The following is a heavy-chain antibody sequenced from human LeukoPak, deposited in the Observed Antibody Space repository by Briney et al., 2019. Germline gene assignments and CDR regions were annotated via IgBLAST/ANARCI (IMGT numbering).Heavy chain of an antibody. CDR1: GNSISSYY. CDR2: IYYSGST. D-gene: IGHD3-16*01. Sequence: SETLSLTCTVSGNSISSYYWSWIRQPPGQVLEWIGYIYYSGSTNYNPSLKSRVTISVDTSKNQFSLKLNSVTAADTAVYYCARDLGLWGGMYYFDNWGQGTLVTVSS. V-gene: IGHV4-59*01. J-gene: IGHJ4*02. CDR3: ARDLGLWGGMYYFDN.